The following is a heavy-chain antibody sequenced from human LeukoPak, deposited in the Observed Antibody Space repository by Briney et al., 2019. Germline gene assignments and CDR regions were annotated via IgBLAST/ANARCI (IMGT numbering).Heavy chain of an antibody. V-gene: IGHV3-23*01. Sequence: GGSLRLSCAGSEFTLSNYAMSWVRQAPGKGLEWVSLISARTDRTYYADSVKGRFTISRDNSKNTLYLQMNSLRGEDTAVYYCAKDGGVVPAAPSPEYFQHWGQGTLVTVSS. J-gene: IGHJ1*01. CDR2: ISARTDRT. CDR3: AKDGGVVPAAPSPEYFQH. CDR1: EFTLSNYA. D-gene: IGHD2-2*01.